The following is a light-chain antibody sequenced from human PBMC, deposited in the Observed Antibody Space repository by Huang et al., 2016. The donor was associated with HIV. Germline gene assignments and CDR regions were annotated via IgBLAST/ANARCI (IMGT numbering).Light chain of an antibody. CDR3: QQRSNGWT. J-gene: IGKJ1*01. CDR2: DAS. V-gene: IGKV3-11*01. Sequence: EIVLTQSPATLSLSPGERATLSCRASQSVRSFLAWYQQKPGQAPRLLMYDASRSATAVPSRCSGSGSETDFTLTISSLEPEDSAVYYCQQRSNGWTFGQGTKVEIK. CDR1: QSVRSF.